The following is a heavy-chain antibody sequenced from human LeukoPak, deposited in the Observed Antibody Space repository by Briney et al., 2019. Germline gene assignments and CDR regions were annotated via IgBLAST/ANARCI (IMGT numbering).Heavy chain of an antibody. J-gene: IGHJ6*02. D-gene: IGHD3-3*01. V-gene: IGHV1-46*01. CDR3: ARGLAIFGVVEYYYGMDV. CDR2: INPSGGST. Sequence: ASVKVSCKASGYTFTSYYMHWVRQAPGQGLEWMGIINPSGGSTSYAQKFQGRVTMTRDTSTSTVYMELSSLRSEDTAVYYCARGLAIFGVVEYYYGMDVWGQGTTVTVSS. CDR1: GYTFTSYY.